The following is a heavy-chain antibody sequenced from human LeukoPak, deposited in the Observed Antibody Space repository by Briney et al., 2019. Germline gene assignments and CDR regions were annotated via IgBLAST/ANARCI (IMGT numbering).Heavy chain of an antibody. Sequence: SSETLSLTCTVSGTSISGSITTTSYYWGWIRQPPGKGLEWIGSVYSTGSSYTNPSLKSRVTMSVDTSRSQFSLELTSVTAADTAVYYCVRGVHIVIVPAAVWFGPWGQGTLVTVSS. D-gene: IGHD2-2*01. V-gene: IGHV4-39*01. CDR2: VYSTGSS. J-gene: IGHJ5*02. CDR3: VRGVHIVIVPAAVWFGP. CDR1: GTSISGSITTTSYY.